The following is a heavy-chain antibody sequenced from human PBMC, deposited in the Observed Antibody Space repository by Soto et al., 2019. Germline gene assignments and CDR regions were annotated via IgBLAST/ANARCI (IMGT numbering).Heavy chain of an antibody. V-gene: IGHV4-59*01. D-gene: IGHD3-10*01. CDR3: ARLSGGYYGSDV. CDR1: GASISSYY. Sequence: SETLSLTCTVSGASISSYYWNWIRQPPGKGLEWIGDIYYSGSTNYSPSLKSRVTISVDTSKNQFSLKLSSVTAADSAVYYCARLSGGYYGSDVWGQGTTVTVSS. J-gene: IGHJ6*02. CDR2: IYYSGST.